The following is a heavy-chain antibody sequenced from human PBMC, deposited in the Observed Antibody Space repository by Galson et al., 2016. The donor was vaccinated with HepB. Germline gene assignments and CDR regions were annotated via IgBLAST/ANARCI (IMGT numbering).Heavy chain of an antibody. CDR2: IYYSGST. V-gene: IGHV4-39*01. J-gene: IGHJ6*02. Sequence: SETLSLTCTVSGGSISRSSHYWGWIRQPPGKGLEWIGSIYYSGSTYYNPSLKSRVTISVDTSKNQFSLKLSSVTAADTAVYYCERNNWNYEGYVVDVWGQGTTVTVSS. D-gene: IGHD1-7*01. CDR1: GGSISRSSHY. CDR3: ERNNWNYEGYVVDV.